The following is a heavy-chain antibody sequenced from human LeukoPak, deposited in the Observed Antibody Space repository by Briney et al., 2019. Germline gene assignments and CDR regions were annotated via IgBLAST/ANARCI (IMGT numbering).Heavy chain of an antibody. D-gene: IGHD3-10*01. CDR3: ARVEEAYGSGRRENYYYYYMDV. Sequence: GSLRLSCAASGFTFSSYEMNWVRQAPGKGLEWIGYIFYSGATNYNPSLKSRVTISVDTSKNQFSLRLSSVTAADTAVYYCARVEEAYGSGRRENYYYYYMDVWGKGTTVTISS. CDR1: GFTFSSYE. J-gene: IGHJ6*03. V-gene: IGHV4-59*01. CDR2: IFYSGAT.